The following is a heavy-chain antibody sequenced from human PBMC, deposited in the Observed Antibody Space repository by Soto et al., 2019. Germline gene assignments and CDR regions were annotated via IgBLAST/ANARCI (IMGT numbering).Heavy chain of an antibody. J-gene: IGHJ4*02. Sequence: EVQLLESGGGLVQPEGSLRLSCAASGFTFSSYAMSWVRQAPGKGLEWVSAISGSGGSTYYADSVKGRFTISRDNSKNTLYLQMNSLRAEDTAVYYCAKDPLNIVVVVAATQGYFDYWGQGTLVTVSS. D-gene: IGHD2-15*01. CDR3: AKDPLNIVVVVAATQGYFDY. CDR2: ISGSGGST. CDR1: GFTFSSYA. V-gene: IGHV3-23*01.